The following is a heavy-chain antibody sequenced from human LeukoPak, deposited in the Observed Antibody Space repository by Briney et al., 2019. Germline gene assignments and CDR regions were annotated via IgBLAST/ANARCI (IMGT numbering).Heavy chain of an antibody. CDR2: IIAYNGNT. Sequence: GASVKVSCKPSGYTFTSYGISGVRQAPGRGLEWMGWIIAYNGNTNYAQKLQGRVTMTTDTSTSTAYMELRSLRSDDTAVYYCATSGITMIAWDYWGQGTLVTVSS. CDR1: GYTFTSYG. CDR3: ATSGITMIAWDY. J-gene: IGHJ4*02. V-gene: IGHV1-18*01. D-gene: IGHD3-22*01.